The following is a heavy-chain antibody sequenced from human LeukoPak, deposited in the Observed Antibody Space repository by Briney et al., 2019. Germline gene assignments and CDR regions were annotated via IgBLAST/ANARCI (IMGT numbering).Heavy chain of an antibody. D-gene: IGHD5-24*01. CDR2: ISGSGGST. CDR1: GFTFSSYA. J-gene: IGHJ4*02. Sequence: GGSLRLSCAASGFTFSSYAMSWVRQAPGKGLEWVSAISGSGGSTYYADSVKGRFTISRDNSKNTLHLQMNSLRAEDTAVYYCAKAAGGERWLQPDYWGQGTLVTVSS. CDR3: AKAAGGERWLQPDY. V-gene: IGHV3-23*01.